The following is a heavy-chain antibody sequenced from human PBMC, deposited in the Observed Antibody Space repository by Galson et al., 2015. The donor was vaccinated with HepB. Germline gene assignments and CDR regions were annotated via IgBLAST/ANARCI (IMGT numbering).Heavy chain of an antibody. CDR3: AKDLPTSGAFDY. J-gene: IGHJ4*02. CDR2: ISSGGSGK. CDR1: GFTFSTCS. D-gene: IGHD2-15*01. V-gene: IGHV3-30*18. Sequence: SLRLSCAASGFTFSTCSMQWVRQAPGKGLEWVAVISSGGSGKYYADSVKGRFTISRDNSKTTLYLQMNSLRAEDTAVYYCAKDLPTSGAFDYWVQGTLITVSS.